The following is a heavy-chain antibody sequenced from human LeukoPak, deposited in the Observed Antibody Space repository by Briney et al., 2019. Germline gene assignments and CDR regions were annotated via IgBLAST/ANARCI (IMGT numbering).Heavy chain of an antibody. V-gene: IGHV3-9*01. D-gene: IGHD5-24*01. CDR2: ISWNSGSI. CDR3: AREEMAVRKWYFDL. J-gene: IGHJ2*01. CDR1: GFTFDDYA. Sequence: GGSLRLSCAASGFTFDDYAMHWVRHAPGKGLEWVSGISWNSGSIGYADSVKGRFTISRDNAENTLYLQMNSLRAEDTAVYFCAREEMAVRKWYFDLWGRGTLVTVSS.